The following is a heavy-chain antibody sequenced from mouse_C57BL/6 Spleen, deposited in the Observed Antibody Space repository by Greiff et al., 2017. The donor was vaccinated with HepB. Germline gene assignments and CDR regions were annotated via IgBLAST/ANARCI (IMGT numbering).Heavy chain of an antibody. D-gene: IGHD2-1*01. CDR3: ARYYGNYHAMDY. CDR2: IDPSDSYT. J-gene: IGHJ4*01. Sequence: QVQLQQPGAELVMPGASVKLSCKASGYTFTSYWMHWVKQRPGQGLEWIGEIDPSDSYTNYNQKFKGKSTLTVDKSSSTAYMQLSSLTSEDSAVYYCARYYGNYHAMDYWGQGTSVTVSS. CDR1: GYTFTSYW. V-gene: IGHV1-69*01.